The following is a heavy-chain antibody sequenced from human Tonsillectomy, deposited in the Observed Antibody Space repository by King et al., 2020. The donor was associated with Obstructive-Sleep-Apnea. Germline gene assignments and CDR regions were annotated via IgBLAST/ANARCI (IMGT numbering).Heavy chain of an antibody. CDR1: GFTFSSYS. J-gene: IGHJ5*02. Sequence: VQLVESGGGLVKPGGSLRLSCAASGFTFSSYSMNWVRQAPGKGLEWVSSISSSSSYIYYADSVKGRFTISRDNAKNSLYLQMNSLRAGVRAVYYCARGGSRGIAVAGTFGFDPWGQGTLVTVSS. D-gene: IGHD6-19*01. CDR3: ARGGSRGIAVAGTFGFDP. V-gene: IGHV3-21*01. CDR2: ISSSSSYI.